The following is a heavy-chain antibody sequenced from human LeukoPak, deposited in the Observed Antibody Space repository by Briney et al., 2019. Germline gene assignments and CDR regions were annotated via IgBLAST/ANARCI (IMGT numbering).Heavy chain of an antibody. D-gene: IGHD5-24*01. CDR3: ASGRRNGYLYWDY. CDR2: IYYSGTS. V-gene: IGHV4-39*07. CDR1: GGSISSTSYY. Sequence: SETLSLTCTVSGGSISSTSYYWGWIRQPPGRGLERIGDIYYSGTSDYNSSPKSRVTISVDTSKNQFSLKLSSLTAADTAVYYCASGRRNGYLYWDYWGQGTLVTVSS. J-gene: IGHJ4*02.